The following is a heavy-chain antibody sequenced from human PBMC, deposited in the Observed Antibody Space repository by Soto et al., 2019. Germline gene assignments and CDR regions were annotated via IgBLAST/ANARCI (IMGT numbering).Heavy chain of an antibody. CDR1: GASISGFY. CDR2: IYATGTT. Sequence: PSETLSLTCTVSGASISGFYWSWIRKSAGKGLEWIGRIYATGTTDYNPSLKSRVMMSVDTSKKQFSLKLRSVTAADTAVYYCVRDGSKTLRDWFDPWGQGISVTVSS. J-gene: IGHJ5*02. D-gene: IGHD2-2*03. CDR3: VRDGSKTLRDWFDP. V-gene: IGHV4-4*07.